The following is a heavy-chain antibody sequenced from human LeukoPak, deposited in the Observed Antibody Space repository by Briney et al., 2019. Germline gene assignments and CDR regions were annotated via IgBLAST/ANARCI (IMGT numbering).Heavy chain of an antibody. CDR1: VDSIYNYY. CDR2: IYRREAT. V-gene: IGHV4-4*07. J-gene: IGHJ3*02. D-gene: IGHD2-15*01. CDR3: AREICSGGSYYSPGSFDI. Sequence: SETLSLTCTVSVDSIYNYYWIWLPRPAGKGREGSGRIYRREATNYTLSLKSRVTMTIDTSKNQLSLKLTSVTAADADFYDCAREICSGGSYYSPGSFDIWGQGTMVTVSS.